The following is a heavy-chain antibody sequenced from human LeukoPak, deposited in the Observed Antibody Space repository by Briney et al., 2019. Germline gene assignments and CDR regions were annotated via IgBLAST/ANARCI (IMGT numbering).Heavy chain of an antibody. D-gene: IGHD5-12*01. CDR2: IGGSNGIT. CDR3: ARNENSGWGYFDY. J-gene: IGHJ4*02. CDR1: RFTFSSYA. V-gene: IGHV3-23*01. Sequence: GGSLRLSCAASRFTFSSYAMSWVRQAPGKGLEWVSVIGGSNGITFYVGSVKGRFTISRDNSKDTLYLQMNSLRAEDTAVYYCARNENSGWGYFDYWGQGTLVTVSS.